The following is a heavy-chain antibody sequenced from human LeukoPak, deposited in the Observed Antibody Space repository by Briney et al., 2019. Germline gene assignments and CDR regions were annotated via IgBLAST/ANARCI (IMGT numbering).Heavy chain of an antibody. CDR1: GFTFSDYG. CDR3: AKDGTSSWFGEAT. D-gene: IGHD6-13*01. Sequence: GRSLRLSCAASGFTFSDYGMQWVRQAPGKGLEWVALISTDGSDKDYADSVEGRFTLSRDNSKNTLYLQMNSLRVEDTAVYYCAKDGTSSWFGEATWGQGTLVTVSS. CDR2: ISTDGSDK. V-gene: IGHV3-30*18. J-gene: IGHJ5*02.